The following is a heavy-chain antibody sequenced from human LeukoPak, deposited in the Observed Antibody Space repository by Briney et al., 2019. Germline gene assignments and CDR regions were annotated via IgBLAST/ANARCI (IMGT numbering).Heavy chain of an antibody. Sequence: ASVKVSCKASGYTFTGYYMHWVRQAPGQGLEWMGRINPNSGGTDYAQKFQGRVTMTRNTSISTAYMELSSLRSEDTAVYYCARGVVPAAKDYYGMDVWGQGTTVTVSS. CDR2: INPNSGGT. D-gene: IGHD2-2*01. J-gene: IGHJ6*02. CDR3: ARGVVPAAKDYYGMDV. V-gene: IGHV1-2*06. CDR1: GYTFTGYY.